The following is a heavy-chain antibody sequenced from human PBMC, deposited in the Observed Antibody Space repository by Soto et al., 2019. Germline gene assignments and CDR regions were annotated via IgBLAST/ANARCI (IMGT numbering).Heavy chain of an antibody. CDR2: IDPSDSYT. D-gene: IGHD3-22*01. CDR1: GYSFTSYW. J-gene: IGHJ5*02. CDR3: ASRDYYDSSGYYTWFGT. Sequence: GESLKISCKGSGYSFTSYWISWVRQMPGKGLEWMGRIDPSDSYTNYSPSFQGHVTISADKSISTAYLQWSSLKASDTAMYYCASRDYYDSSGYYTWFGTWGKGTRVTVSS. V-gene: IGHV5-10-1*01.